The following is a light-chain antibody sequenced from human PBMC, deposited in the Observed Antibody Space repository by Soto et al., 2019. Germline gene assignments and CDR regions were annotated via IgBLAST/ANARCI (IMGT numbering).Light chain of an antibody. CDR3: CSYAGSSTLV. J-gene: IGLJ2*01. Sequence: QSVLTQPASVSGSPGQSITISCTGTSSDVGSYNLVSWYQQHPGKAPKLMIYEGSKRPSGVSNRFSGSESENAASLTISGLQAEDEADYYCCSYAGSSTLVFGGGTQLTVL. CDR1: SSDVGSYNL. V-gene: IGLV2-23*01. CDR2: EGS.